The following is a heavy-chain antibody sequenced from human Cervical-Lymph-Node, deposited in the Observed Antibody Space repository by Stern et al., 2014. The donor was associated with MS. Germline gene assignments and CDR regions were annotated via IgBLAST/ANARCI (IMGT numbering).Heavy chain of an antibody. CDR2: IIPVISTP. CDR3: AREPRDAFTFEY. CDR1: GGTFSGYA. J-gene: IGHJ4*02. Sequence: LVQSGAEVKKPGSSVKVSCKVSGGTFSGYAVSWVRQAPGQGLEWIGGIIPVISTPNYAQKFQARATINADEFTTTVYMELNSLGFEDTAVYYCAREPRDAFTFEYWGPGTLITVSS. D-gene: IGHD5-24*01. V-gene: IGHV1-69*01.